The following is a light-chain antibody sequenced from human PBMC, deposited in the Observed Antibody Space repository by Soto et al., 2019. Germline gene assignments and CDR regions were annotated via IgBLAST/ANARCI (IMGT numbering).Light chain of an antibody. V-gene: IGKV3-11*01. J-gene: IGKJ1*01. CDR3: QQYGSSSWT. Sequence: EIVLTQSPATLSLSPGERATLSCWASQSVNRYLVWYQQKPGQAPRLLMYDASKRATGIPARFSGSGSGTDFTLTISRLEPEDFAVYYCQQYGSSSWTFGQGTKV. CDR1: QSVNRY. CDR2: DAS.